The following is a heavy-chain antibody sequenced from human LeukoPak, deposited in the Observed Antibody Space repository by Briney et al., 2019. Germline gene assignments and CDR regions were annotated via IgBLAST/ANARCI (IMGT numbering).Heavy chain of an antibody. CDR3: ARNGLAAAGENWFDP. D-gene: IGHD6-13*01. CDR1: GYTFTSYY. CDR2: INPSGGST. V-gene: IGHV1-46*01. Sequence: VASVKVSCKASGYTFTSYYMHWVRQAPGQGLEWMGIINPSGGSTSYAQKFQGRVTMTRDTSISTAYMELSRLRSDDTAVYYCARNGLAAAGENWFDPWGQGTLVTVSS. J-gene: IGHJ5*02.